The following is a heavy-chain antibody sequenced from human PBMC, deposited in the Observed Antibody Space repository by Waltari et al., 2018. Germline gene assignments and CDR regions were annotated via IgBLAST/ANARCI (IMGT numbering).Heavy chain of an antibody. CDR3: ARDETGGNFYWFDS. J-gene: IGHJ5*01. CDR2: INPKSGDT. V-gene: IGHV1-2*02. CDR1: GYTFTGNY. D-gene: IGHD2-21*02. Sequence: QVQLVQSGAAVKTPAASVKVSCKSAGYTFTGNYIHWVRQAPGQGLEWMGWINPKSGDTKLTQKFQGRVTMTRDTSITTAYMDLTRLTSDDTGLYFCARDETGGNFYWFDSWGQGTLVTVSS.